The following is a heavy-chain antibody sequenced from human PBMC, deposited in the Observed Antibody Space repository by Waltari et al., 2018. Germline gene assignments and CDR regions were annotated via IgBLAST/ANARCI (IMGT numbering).Heavy chain of an antibody. J-gene: IGHJ4*02. D-gene: IGHD3-3*01. CDR1: GYSIGDHG. CDR2: MRSKDYSGTT. V-gene: IGHV3-49*04. Sequence: EVQLAESGGGWVQPGRSLRLSCTGSGYSIGDHGLTWVRQAPGKGLEWIGFMRSKDYSGTTEYAASVKARITISRDDSTNIAYLQIDGLKTEDTGIYYCARVGGDFWEGYRFDYWGQGTVVTVSS. CDR3: ARVGGDFWEGYRFDY.